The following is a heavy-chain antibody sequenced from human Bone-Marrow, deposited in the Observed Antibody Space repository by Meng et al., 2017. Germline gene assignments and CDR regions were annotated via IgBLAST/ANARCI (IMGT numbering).Heavy chain of an antibody. J-gene: IGHJ3*02. Sequence: SETLSLTCAVYGGSFSDYYWGWIRQSPEKGLEWIGEINHSGSTHYNPSLKSRVTISLDTSKNQFSLNLRSVTAADTSMYYCARTTTRINMVVAVFTSIEGAFDIWGPGTTVTVSS. CDR1: GGSFSDYY. V-gene: IGHV4-34*01. CDR3: ARTTTRINMVVAVFTSIEGAFDI. CDR2: INHSGST. D-gene: IGHD3-10*01.